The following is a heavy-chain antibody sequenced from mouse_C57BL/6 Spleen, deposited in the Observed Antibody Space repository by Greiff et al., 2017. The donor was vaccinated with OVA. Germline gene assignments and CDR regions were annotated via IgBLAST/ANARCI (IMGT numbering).Heavy chain of an antibody. CDR3: ARYYYGSSPAWFAY. V-gene: IGHV1-53*01. Sequence: VQLQQPGTELVKPGASVKLSCKASGYTFTSYWMNWVKQRPGKGLEWIGNINPSNGGTNYNEKFKSKATLTVDKSSSTAYMQLSSLTSDDSSVYYCARYYYGSSPAWFAYWGQGTLVTVSA. CDR1: GYTFTSYW. J-gene: IGHJ3*01. CDR2: INPSNGGT. D-gene: IGHD1-1*01.